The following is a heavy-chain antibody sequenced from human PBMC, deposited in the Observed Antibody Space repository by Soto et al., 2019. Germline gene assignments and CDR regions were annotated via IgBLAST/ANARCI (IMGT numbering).Heavy chain of an antibody. Sequence: SETLSLTCAVSGGSISSGGYSWSWIRQPPGKGLEWIGYIYHSGSTYYNPSLKSRVTISVDRSKNQFSLKLSSVTAADTAVYYCAREGHYYDSSASVLAFDTWGQGTMVTVSS. CDR1: GGSISSGGYS. J-gene: IGHJ3*02. V-gene: IGHV4-30-2*01. CDR2: IYHSGST. CDR3: AREGHYYDSSASVLAFDT. D-gene: IGHD3-22*01.